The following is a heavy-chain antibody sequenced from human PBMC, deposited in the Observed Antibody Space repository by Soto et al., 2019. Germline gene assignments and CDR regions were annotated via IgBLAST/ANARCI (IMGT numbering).Heavy chain of an antibody. D-gene: IGHD1-26*01. CDR1: GFTFSSYW. V-gene: IGHV3-74*01. CDR2: INPDGRGT. CDR3: ARVGQGAWYFDL. Sequence: EVQLVESGGGLVQPGGSLTLSCAASGFTFSSYWMHWVRQAPGKGVGWVARINPDGRGTNYADSEKGRFTTSRDNAKNTLYLQMNSLRPEDTAVYYCARVGQGAWYFDLWGRGTLVTVSS. J-gene: IGHJ2*01.